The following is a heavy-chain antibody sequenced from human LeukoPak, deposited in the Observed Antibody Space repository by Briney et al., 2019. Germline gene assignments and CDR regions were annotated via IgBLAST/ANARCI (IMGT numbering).Heavy chain of an antibody. CDR3: ARDEALDY. CDR1: GFTFSSFS. Sequence: GGSLRFSCAASGFTFSSFSMNWVRQAPGKGLEWVSSISSGLSSTYYADSVKGRFTISRDNSKNSLYLQMNSLSAEDTAVYYCARDEALDYWGQGTLVTVSS. J-gene: IGHJ4*02. V-gene: IGHV3-21*01. CDR2: ISSGLSST.